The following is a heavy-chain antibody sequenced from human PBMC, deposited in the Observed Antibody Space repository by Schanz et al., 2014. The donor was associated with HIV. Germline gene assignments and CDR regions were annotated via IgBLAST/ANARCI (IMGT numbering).Heavy chain of an antibody. CDR1: GFTFSTCG. D-gene: IGHD3-16*01. Sequence: QVQLVESGGGVVQPGRSLRLSCAASGFTFSTCGMHWVRQAPGKGLEWVAAISYDGSNKYYAESVKGRFAISRDNSKNTLFLQMNSLRAEDTAIYYCAKVFTVITYVAEYFHHWGQGTLVSVSS. CDR2: ISYDGSNK. V-gene: IGHV3-30*18. CDR3: AKVFTVITYVAEYFHH. J-gene: IGHJ1*01.